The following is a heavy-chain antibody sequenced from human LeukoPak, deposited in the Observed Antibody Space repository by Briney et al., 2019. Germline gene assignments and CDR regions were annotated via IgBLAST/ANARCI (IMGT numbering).Heavy chain of an antibody. CDR1: GGSISSYY. J-gene: IGHJ6*02. Sequence: SETLSLTCTVSGGSISSYYWSWIRQPPGKGLEWIGYIYYSGSTNYNPSLKSRDTISVDTSKNQFSLKLSSVTAADTAVYYCAREAYYYYGMDVWGQGTTVTVSS. V-gene: IGHV4-59*01. CDR2: IYYSGST. CDR3: AREAYYYYGMDV.